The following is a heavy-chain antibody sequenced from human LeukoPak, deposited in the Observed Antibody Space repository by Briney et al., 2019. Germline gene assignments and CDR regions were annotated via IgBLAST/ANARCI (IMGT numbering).Heavy chain of an antibody. J-gene: IGHJ6*03. Sequence: GGSLRLSCAASGFTFSSYGMHWVRQAPGKGLEWVAFIRYDGSDKYYADSVKGRFTISRDNSKNTLYLQMNSLRAEDTAVYYCAKDLGRLGYYYYYYMDVWGKGTTVTVSS. V-gene: IGHV3-30*02. CDR3: AKDLGRLGYYYYYYMDV. CDR2: IRYDGSDK. D-gene: IGHD6-25*01. CDR1: GFTFSSYG.